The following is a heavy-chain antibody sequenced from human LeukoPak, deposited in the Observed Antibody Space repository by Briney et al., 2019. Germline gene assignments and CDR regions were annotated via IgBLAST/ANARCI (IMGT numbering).Heavy chain of an antibody. D-gene: IGHD3-10*01. J-gene: IGHJ4*02. Sequence: GGSLRLSCAASGFSFSSYWMYWVRQAPGKGLVWVSCINSAGSSTSNADSVKGRFTISRDNAKNTLYLQMNSLRAEDTAVYYCAKPMVRGVKQYYFDYWGQGTLVTVSS. V-gene: IGHV3-74*01. CDR2: INSAGSST. CDR1: GFSFSSYW. CDR3: AKPMVRGVKQYYFDY.